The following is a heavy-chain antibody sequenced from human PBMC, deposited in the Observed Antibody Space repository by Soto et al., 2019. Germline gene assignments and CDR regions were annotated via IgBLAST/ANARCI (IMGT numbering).Heavy chain of an antibody. V-gene: IGHV1-69*13. CDR2: IIPIFGTA. Sequence: SVKVSCKASGGTFSSYAISWVRQAPGQGLEWMGGIIPIFGTANYAQKFQGRVTITADESTSTAYMELSSLRSEDTAVYYCARGSGYYDFWSGTNYYGMDVWGQGTTVTVSS. J-gene: IGHJ6*02. CDR1: GGTFSSYA. CDR3: ARGSGYYDFWSGTNYYGMDV. D-gene: IGHD3-3*01.